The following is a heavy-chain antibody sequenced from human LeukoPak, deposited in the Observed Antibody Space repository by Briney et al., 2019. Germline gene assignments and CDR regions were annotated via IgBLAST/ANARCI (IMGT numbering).Heavy chain of an antibody. V-gene: IGHV3-7*01. J-gene: IGHJ3*02. CDR2: IKKDGSEK. Sequence: GGSLRLSCAASGFTFSTYWMSWVRRTPGKGLEWVANIKKDGSEKYYADSVKGRFTISRDNSKNTLYLQMNSLRAEDTAVYYCAKDFPERITMIVVVKDAFDIWGQGTMVTVSS. CDR1: GFTFSTYW. D-gene: IGHD3-22*01. CDR3: AKDFPERITMIVVVKDAFDI.